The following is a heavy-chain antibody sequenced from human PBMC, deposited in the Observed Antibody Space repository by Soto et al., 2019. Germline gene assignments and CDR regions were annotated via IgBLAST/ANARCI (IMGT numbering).Heavy chain of an antibody. Sequence: VSVKVSCKAPGYTFTSYGISWVRPAPGQGLEWMGWISAYNGNTNCAQKLQGRVTMTTDTSTSTAYMELRSLRSDDTAVYYCARTADCTNGVCSDDVFDIWGQGTMVTVSS. J-gene: IGHJ3*02. CDR1: GYTFTSYG. V-gene: IGHV1-18*01. D-gene: IGHD2-8*01. CDR3: ARTADCTNGVCSDDVFDI. CDR2: ISAYNGNT.